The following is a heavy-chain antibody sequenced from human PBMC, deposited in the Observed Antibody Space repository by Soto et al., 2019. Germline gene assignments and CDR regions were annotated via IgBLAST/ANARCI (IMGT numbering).Heavy chain of an antibody. CDR1: GFTFSSYW. V-gene: IGHV3-7*01. D-gene: IGHD6-13*01. Sequence: GGSLRLSCAASGFTFSSYWMSWVRQAPGKGLEWVANIKQDGSEKYYVDSVKGRFTISRDNAKNSLYLQMNSLRAEDTAVYYCARDSKTPSIAAAGLFDYWGQGTLVTVSS. CDR2: IKQDGSEK. CDR3: ARDSKTPSIAAAGLFDY. J-gene: IGHJ4*02.